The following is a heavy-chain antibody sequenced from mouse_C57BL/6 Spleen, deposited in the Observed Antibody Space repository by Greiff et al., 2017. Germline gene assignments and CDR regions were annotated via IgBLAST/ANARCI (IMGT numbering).Heavy chain of an antibody. CDR3: ARYYDYDGYYAMDY. D-gene: IGHD2-4*01. CDR1: GYAFSSSW. J-gene: IGHJ4*01. V-gene: IGHV1-82*01. Sequence: VQLVESGPELVKPGASVKISCKASGYAFSSSWMNWVKQRPGKVLEWIGRIYPGDGDTNYNGKFKGKATLTADKSSSTAYMQLSSLTSEDSAVYFCARYYDYDGYYAMDYWGQGTSVTVSS. CDR2: IYPGDGDT.